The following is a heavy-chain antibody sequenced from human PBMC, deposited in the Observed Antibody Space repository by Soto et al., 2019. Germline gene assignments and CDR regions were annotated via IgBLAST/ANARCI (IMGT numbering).Heavy chain of an antibody. CDR2: ITQDGSEK. V-gene: IGHV3-7*01. D-gene: IGHD3-10*01. J-gene: IGHJ4*02. CDR1: GFTFSSYW. CDR3: AREGESGSYYIYFDY. Sequence: GGSLRLSCAASGFTFSSYWMSWVRQAPGKGLEWVANITQDGSEKNYVDSVKGRFTISRDNAENSLSLQMNSLRAEDTAVYHCAREGESGSYYIYFDYWGLGTLVTVSS.